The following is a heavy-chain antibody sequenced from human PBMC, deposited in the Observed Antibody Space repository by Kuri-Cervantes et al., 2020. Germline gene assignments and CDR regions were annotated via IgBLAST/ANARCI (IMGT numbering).Heavy chain of an antibody. Sequence: GESLKISCTASDFTFSIYTMTWVRQAPGKGLEWVSSISSSSSYIYYADSVKGRFTISRDNAKNSLYLQMNSLRAEDTAVYYCTRERGLNDYWGQGTLVTVSS. D-gene: IGHD3-16*01. V-gene: IGHV3-21*03. CDR2: ISSSSSYI. J-gene: IGHJ4*02. CDR3: TRERGLNDY. CDR1: DFTFSIYT.